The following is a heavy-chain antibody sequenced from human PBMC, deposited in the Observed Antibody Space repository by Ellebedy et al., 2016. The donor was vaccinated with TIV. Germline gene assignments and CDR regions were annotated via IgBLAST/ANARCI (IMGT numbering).Heavy chain of an antibody. V-gene: IGHV3-48*02. CDR2: ISSSSSTI. Sequence: GESLKISXAASGFTFSSYSMNWVRQAPGKGLEWVSYISSSSSTIYYADSVKGRFTISRDNAKNSLYLQMNSLRDEDTAVYYCARVPGSFSLNGFDPWGQGTLVTVSS. D-gene: IGHD3-10*01. CDR3: ARVPGSFSLNGFDP. J-gene: IGHJ5*02. CDR1: GFTFSSYS.